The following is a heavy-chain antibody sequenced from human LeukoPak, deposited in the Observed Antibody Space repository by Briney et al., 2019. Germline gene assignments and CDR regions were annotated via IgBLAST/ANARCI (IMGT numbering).Heavy chain of an antibody. D-gene: IGHD3-9*01. V-gene: IGHV4-38-2*02. CDR3: ARDGHFDWFLNHPTPPLDY. CDR1: GYSISSGYY. J-gene: IGHJ4*02. CDR2: IYHSGST. Sequence: SETLSLTCTVSGYSISSGYYWGWIRQPPGKGLEWIGSIYHSGSTYYNPSLKSRVTISVDTSKNQFSLKLSSATAADTAVYYCARDGHFDWFLNHPTPPLDYWGQGTLVTVSS.